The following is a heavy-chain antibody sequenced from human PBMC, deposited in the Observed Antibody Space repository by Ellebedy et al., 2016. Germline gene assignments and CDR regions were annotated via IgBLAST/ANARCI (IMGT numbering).Heavy chain of an antibody. CDR2: INHSGST. J-gene: IGHJ5*02. CDR3: ARGRYVVRGVIIFPSGGNWFDP. D-gene: IGHD3-10*01. Sequence: SETLSLTCAVYGGSFSGYYWSWIRQPPGKGLEWIGEINHSGSTNYNPSLKSRVTISVDTSKNQFSLKLSSVTAADTAVYYCARGRYVVRGVIIFPSGGNWFDPWGQGTLVTVSS. CDR1: GGSFSGYY. V-gene: IGHV4-34*01.